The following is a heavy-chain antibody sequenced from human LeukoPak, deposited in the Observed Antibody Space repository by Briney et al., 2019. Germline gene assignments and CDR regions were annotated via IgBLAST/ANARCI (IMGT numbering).Heavy chain of an antibody. V-gene: IGHV5-51*01. CDR3: ARQSAYSGYGDY. CDR1: RYSFTSYW. Sequence: GESLKIFSKGSRYSFTSYWMRWVRQMPGESLEGVGIIYPGDSDTRYSPSFQGQVTISADKSISTAYLQWSSLKASDTAMYYCARQSAYSGYGDYWGQGTLVTVSS. D-gene: IGHD5-12*01. J-gene: IGHJ4*02. CDR2: IYPGDSDT.